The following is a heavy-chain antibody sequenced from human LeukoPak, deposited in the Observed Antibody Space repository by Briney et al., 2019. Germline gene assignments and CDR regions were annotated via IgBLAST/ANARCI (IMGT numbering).Heavy chain of an antibody. J-gene: IGHJ4*02. CDR2: IKQDGGEI. CDR1: GFTFSRYW. V-gene: IGHV3-7*01. Sequence: GGSLRLSCAASGFTFSRYWMSWVRQAPGKGLEWVANIKQDGGEIYYVDSVKGRFTISRDNAKNSVFLQMDSLRAEDTAFYYCVRSSVAGRFDNWGQGTLVTVSS. CDR3: VRSSVAGRFDN. D-gene: IGHD6-19*01.